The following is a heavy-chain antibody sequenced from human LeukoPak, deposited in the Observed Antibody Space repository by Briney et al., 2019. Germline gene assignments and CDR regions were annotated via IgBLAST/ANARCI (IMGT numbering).Heavy chain of an antibody. J-gene: IGHJ3*02. D-gene: IGHD3-3*01. CDR2: MNPNSGDT. CDR3: ARAEDYDFWSGTDAFDI. V-gene: IGHV1-8*01. Sequence: ASVKVSCKASGYTFTSYDINWVRQATGQGLEWMGWMNPNSGDTGYAQKFQGRVTMTRNTSISTAYMELSSLRSEDTAVYYCARAEDYDFWSGTDAFDIWGQGTMVTVSS. CDR1: GYTFTSYD.